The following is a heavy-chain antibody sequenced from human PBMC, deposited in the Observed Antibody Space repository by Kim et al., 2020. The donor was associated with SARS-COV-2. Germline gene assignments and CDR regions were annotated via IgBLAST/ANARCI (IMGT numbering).Heavy chain of an antibody. Sequence: FPDRVTITRDRSMSTAYMELSSLRSEDTAMYYCARSLRYSWNDEYAFDIWGQGTMVTVSS. J-gene: IGHJ3*02. CDR3: ARSLRYSWNDEYAFDI. V-gene: IGHV1-45*02. D-gene: IGHD1-1*01.